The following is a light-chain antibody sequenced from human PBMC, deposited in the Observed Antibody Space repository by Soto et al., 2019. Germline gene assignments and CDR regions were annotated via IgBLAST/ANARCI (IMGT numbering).Light chain of an antibody. CDR1: QSVSSSY. J-gene: IGKJ4*01. V-gene: IGKV3-20*01. Sequence: EIVLPLSNGPLSLSPGERAPLSCRASQSVSSSYLAWYQQKPGQAPRLLIYDASSRATGIPARFSGSGSGTDFTLTISSLEPEDFAVYYCQQSGNSPLTFGGGTMVDI. CDR3: QQSGNSPLT. CDR2: DAS.